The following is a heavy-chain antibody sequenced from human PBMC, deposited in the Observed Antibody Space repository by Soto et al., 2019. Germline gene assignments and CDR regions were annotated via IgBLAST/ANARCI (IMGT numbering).Heavy chain of an antibody. D-gene: IGHD5-12*01. J-gene: IGHJ4*02. Sequence: ASVKVSCKVSGYTLTELSMHWVRQAPGKGLEWMGGFDPEDGETIYAQKFQGRVTMTEDTSTDTAYMELSSLRSEDTAVYYCATDLSYSGYDASRGNYWGQGTLVTVS. CDR1: GYTLTELS. CDR3: ATDLSYSGYDASRGNY. CDR2: FDPEDGET. V-gene: IGHV1-24*01.